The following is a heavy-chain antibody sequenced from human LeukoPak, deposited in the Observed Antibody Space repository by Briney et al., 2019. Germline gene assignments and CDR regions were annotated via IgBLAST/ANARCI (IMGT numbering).Heavy chain of an antibody. J-gene: IGHJ4*02. CDR2: IIPIFGTA. CDR1: GYTFTGYY. V-gene: IGHV1-69*06. CDR3: ASNRYDILTGNHDY. Sequence: ASVKVSCKASGYTFTGYYMHWVRQAPGQGLEWMGGIIPIFGTANYAQKFQGRVTITADKSTSTAYMELSSLRSEDTAVYYCASNRYDILTGNHDYWGQGTLVTVSS. D-gene: IGHD3-9*01.